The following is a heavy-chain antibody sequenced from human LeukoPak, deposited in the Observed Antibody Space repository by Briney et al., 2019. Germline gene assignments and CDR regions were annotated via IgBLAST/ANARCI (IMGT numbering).Heavy chain of an antibody. Sequence: PGGSLRLSCAASGFTFSSYWMYWVRQAPGKGLEWVSYISSSSSYTNYADSVKGRFTISRDNAKNSLYLQMNSLRAEDTAVYYCARDVTHCGGDCYSGDYWGQGTLVTVSS. D-gene: IGHD2-21*02. CDR2: ISSSSSYT. CDR1: GFTFSSYW. J-gene: IGHJ4*02. CDR3: ARDVTHCGGDCYSGDY. V-gene: IGHV3-21*05.